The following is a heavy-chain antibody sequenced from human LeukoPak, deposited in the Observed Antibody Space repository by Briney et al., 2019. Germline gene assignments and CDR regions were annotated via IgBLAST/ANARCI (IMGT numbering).Heavy chain of an antibody. J-gene: IGHJ4*02. CDR3: TKRVKYGGTWDHFAD. Sequence: GGSLRLSCAAAGFTLDNYRMSWVRQAPGKGLEWVSTVNADGGNTYYADSVKGRFNISRDNSKSTLILQMNSLRVEDTALYYCTKRVKYGGTWDHFADWGQGTLVTVSS. CDR2: VNADGGNT. CDR1: GFTLDNYR. D-gene: IGHD1-26*01. V-gene: IGHV3-23*01.